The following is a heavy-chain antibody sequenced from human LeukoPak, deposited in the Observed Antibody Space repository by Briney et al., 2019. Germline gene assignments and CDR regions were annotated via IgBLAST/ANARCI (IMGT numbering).Heavy chain of an antibody. D-gene: IGHD2-2*01. CDR2: INPTGGST. CDR1: GYTFTTYY. Sequence: ASVKVSCKASGYTFTTYYMHWVRQAPGQGPEWMGIINPTGGSTTFAQKFQGRVTMTSDTSTSTVYMHLSSLRSEDTAVYYCARDEGYCNSINCYLFDYWGQGSLVTVSS. CDR3: ARDEGYCNSINCYLFDY. V-gene: IGHV1-46*03. J-gene: IGHJ4*02.